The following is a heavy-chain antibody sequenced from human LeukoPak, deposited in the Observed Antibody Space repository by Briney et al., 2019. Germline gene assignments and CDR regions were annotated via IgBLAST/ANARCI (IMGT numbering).Heavy chain of an antibody. Sequence: GASVKVSCKASGYTFTSYAMHWVRQAPGQRLEWXXXXXAGNGNTKYSQKFQGRVTITRDTSASTAYMELSSLRSEDTAVYYCARSGDSSSWYYYYYGMDVWGKGTTVTVSS. CDR2: XXAGNGNT. CDR1: GYTFTSYA. CDR3: ARSGDSSSWYYYYYGMDV. J-gene: IGHJ6*04. V-gene: IGHV1-3*01. D-gene: IGHD6-13*01.